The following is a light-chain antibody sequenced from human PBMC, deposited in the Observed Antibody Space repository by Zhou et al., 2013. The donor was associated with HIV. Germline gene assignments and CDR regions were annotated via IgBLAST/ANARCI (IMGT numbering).Light chain of an antibody. CDR2: LGS. J-gene: IGKJ2*03. V-gene: IGKV2-28*01. CDR1: QSLLHSNGYNY. Sequence: DIVMTQSPLSLPVTPGEPASISCRSSQSLLHSNGYNYLDWYLQKPGQSPRLLIYLGSHRASGVPDRFSGSGSGTDFTLKISRVEAEDVGVYYCMQALQTPYSFGLGTKLEIK. CDR3: MQALQTPYS.